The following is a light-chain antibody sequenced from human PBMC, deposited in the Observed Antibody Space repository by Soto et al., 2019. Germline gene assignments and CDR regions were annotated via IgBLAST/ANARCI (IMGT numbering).Light chain of an antibody. Sequence: DIQMTQSPSTLSASVGDRVTITCRASQSISSWLDWYQQKPGKAPKLLIYDASSLESGVPSRFSGSGSGTEFTLTISSLQPDDFATYYCQQYNSYSPPTFGQGTKVEIK. CDR3: QQYNSYSPPT. CDR1: QSISSW. J-gene: IGKJ1*01. CDR2: DAS. V-gene: IGKV1-5*01.